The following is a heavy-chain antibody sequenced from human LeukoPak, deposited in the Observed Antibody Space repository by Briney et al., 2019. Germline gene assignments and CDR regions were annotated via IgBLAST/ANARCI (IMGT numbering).Heavy chain of an antibody. CDR2: ISFDGTNK. J-gene: IGHJ4*02. CDR3: ARGGGRGDYNERYYFDY. CDR1: GFTFSTYA. Sequence: GRSLRLSCTASGFTFSTYAVHWVRQAPDKGLEWVAVISFDGTNKYFADSVKGRFTISRDNAKNSLHLQMNSLRAEDTAVYYCARGGGRGDYNERYYFDYWGQGTLVTVSS. D-gene: IGHD3-22*01. V-gene: IGHV3-30*04.